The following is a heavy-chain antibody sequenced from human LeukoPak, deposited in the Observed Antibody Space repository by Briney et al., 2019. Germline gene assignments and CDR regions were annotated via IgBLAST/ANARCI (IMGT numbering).Heavy chain of an antibody. CDR3: ARVRYSYGMDV. CDR1: GGSISSYY. CDR2: IYYSGST. V-gene: IGHV4-59*01. D-gene: IGHD1-14*01. J-gene: IGHJ6*02. Sequence: SSETLSLTCTVSGGSISSYYWSWIRQPPGKGLEWIGYIYYSGSTNYNPSLKSRVTISVDTSKNQFSLKLSSVTAADTAVYYCARVRYSYGMDVWGQGTTVTVSS.